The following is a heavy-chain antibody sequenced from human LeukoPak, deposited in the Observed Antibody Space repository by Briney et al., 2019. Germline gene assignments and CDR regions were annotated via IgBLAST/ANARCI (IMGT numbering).Heavy chain of an antibody. CDR2: ISYDGSNK. CDR1: GFTFSSYA. Sequence: GGSLRLSCAASGFTFSSYAMHWVRQAPGKGLEWVAVISYDGSNKYYADSVKGRFTISRDNSKNTLYLQMNSLRAEDTAVYYCARDWSMVRGVIDYWGQGTLVTVSS. CDR3: ARDWSMVRGVIDY. J-gene: IGHJ4*02. D-gene: IGHD3-10*01. V-gene: IGHV3-30-3*01.